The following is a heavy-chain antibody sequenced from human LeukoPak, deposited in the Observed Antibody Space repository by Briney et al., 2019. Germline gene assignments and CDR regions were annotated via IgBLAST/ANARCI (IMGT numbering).Heavy chain of an antibody. Sequence: PSETLSLTCAVSGGSISSGGSSWSWIRQPPGKGLEWIGYIYHSGSTYYNPSLKSRVTISVDRSKNQFSLKLSSVTAADTAVYYCARVYLMGNYFDYWGQGTLVTVSS. CDR1: GGSISSGGSS. CDR2: IYHSGST. V-gene: IGHV4-30-2*01. CDR3: ARVYLMGNYFDY. J-gene: IGHJ4*02. D-gene: IGHD2-8*01.